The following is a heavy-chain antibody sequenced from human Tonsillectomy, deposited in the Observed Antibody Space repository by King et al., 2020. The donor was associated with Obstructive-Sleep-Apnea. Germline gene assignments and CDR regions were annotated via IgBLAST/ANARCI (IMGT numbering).Heavy chain of an antibody. D-gene: IGHD5-12*01. CDR2: ISGYDGRT. CDR1: GYTFTSYG. V-gene: IGHV1-18*01. Sequence: LQLVQSGTEVKKPGASVKVSCKASGYTFTSYGISWMRQAPGQGLEWVGWISGYDGRTSYAQNLQDRITMTADASTTTAYMELRGLRSDDTAVYYCGKDLSGHVSGYADKWGQGTQVTVSS. J-gene: IGHJ4*02. CDR3: GKDLSGHVSGYADK.